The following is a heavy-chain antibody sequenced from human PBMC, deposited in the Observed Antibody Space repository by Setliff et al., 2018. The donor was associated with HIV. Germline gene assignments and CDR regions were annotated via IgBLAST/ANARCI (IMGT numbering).Heavy chain of an antibody. J-gene: IGHJ4*02. Sequence: DTLSLTCPVSGGSVSTGNYYWNWLRQPPGKGPEWIGYIHNSGTTHYHPAFESRLIISLHMSNTRFSLNLASVTAADTAVYYCRRYSPRGHTLRGHYWGQGTLVTVSS. CDR1: GGSVSTGNYY. CDR3: RRYSPRGHTLRGHY. D-gene: IGHD5-18*01. CDR2: IHNSGTT. V-gene: IGHV4-61*01.